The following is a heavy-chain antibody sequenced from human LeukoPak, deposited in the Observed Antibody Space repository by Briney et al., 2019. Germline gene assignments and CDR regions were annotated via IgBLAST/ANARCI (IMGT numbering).Heavy chain of an antibody. CDR2: IWNDGSYK. V-gene: IGHV3-33*01. J-gene: IGHJ4*02. CDR1: GFTFSTYG. Sequence: PGRSLRLSCAAAGFTFSTYGMHWVRQAPGKGLEWVAVIWNDGSYKYYAESVKGRFTISRDNSKDTLYLQMSSVRADDTAVYYCARAVGPFDYWGQGTLVTVSS. CDR3: ARAVGPFDY.